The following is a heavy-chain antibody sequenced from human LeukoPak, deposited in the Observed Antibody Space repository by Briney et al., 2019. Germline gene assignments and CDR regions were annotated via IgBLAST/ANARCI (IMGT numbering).Heavy chain of an antibody. V-gene: IGHV3-33*06. CDR1: GFTFSSYG. Sequence: GGSLRLSCAASGFTFSSYGMHWVRQAPGKGLEGVAVIWYDGSNKYYADSVKGRFTISRDNSKNTLYLQMNSLRAEDTAVYYCAKDLISGRWLQYAGDYWGQGTLVTVSS. CDR2: IWYDGSNK. CDR3: AKDLISGRWLQYAGDY. J-gene: IGHJ4*02. D-gene: IGHD5-24*01.